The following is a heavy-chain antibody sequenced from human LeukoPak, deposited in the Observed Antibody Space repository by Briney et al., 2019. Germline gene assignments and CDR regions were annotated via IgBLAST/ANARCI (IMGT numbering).Heavy chain of an antibody. J-gene: IGHJ4*02. V-gene: IGHV1-2*02. Sequence: ASVKVSCKASGGTFSSYAISWVRQAPGQGLEWMGWINPNSGGTNYAQKFQGRVTMTRDTSISTAYMELSRLRSDDTAVYYCARDDYGSGSAGQNGDYWGQGTLVTVSS. CDR3: ARDDYGSGSAGQNGDY. CDR2: INPNSGGT. D-gene: IGHD3-10*01. CDR1: GGTFSSYA.